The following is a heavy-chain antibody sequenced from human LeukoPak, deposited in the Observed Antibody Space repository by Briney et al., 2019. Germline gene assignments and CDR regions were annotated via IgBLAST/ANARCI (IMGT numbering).Heavy chain of an antibody. CDR3: ARDEFRGYSGYYDAFDI. D-gene: IGHD5-12*01. J-gene: IGHJ3*02. V-gene: IGHV6-1*01. Sequence: SQTLSLTCAISGDSVSSNSAAWNWIRQSPSRGLEWLGRTYYRSKWYNDYAVSVKSRITINPDTSKNQFSLQLNSVTPEDTAVYYRARDEFRGYSGYYDAFDIWGQGTMVTVSS. CDR1: GDSVSSNSAA. CDR2: TYYRSKWYN.